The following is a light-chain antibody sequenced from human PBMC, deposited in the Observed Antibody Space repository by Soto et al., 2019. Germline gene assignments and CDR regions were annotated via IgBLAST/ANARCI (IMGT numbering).Light chain of an antibody. CDR2: EVN. J-gene: IGLJ1*01. Sequence: QSSLTQPASVSGSPGQSITISCSGTRSDIGGYNYVSWYQHHPGKAPKLMIYEVNTRPSGVSDRFSGSKSGNTASLTISGLLAEDEADYYCRSYTSSSTYVFGSGTKVTAL. V-gene: IGLV2-14*01. CDR1: RSDIGGYNY. CDR3: RSYTSSSTYV.